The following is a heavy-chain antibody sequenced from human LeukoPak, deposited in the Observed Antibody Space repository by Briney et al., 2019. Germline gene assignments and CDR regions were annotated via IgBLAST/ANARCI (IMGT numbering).Heavy chain of an antibody. D-gene: IGHD5-12*01. Sequence: SETLSLTCAVYGDSFSDFYWTWIRQTPGKGLEWIGEVTRGGDTNYNPSLKSRVTISVDTSKNQFSLKLSSVTAADTAVYYCARDRSGYDSYYFDYWGQGTLVTVSS. CDR3: ARDRSGYDSYYFDY. J-gene: IGHJ4*02. CDR1: GDSFSDFY. CDR2: VTRGGDT. V-gene: IGHV4-34*01.